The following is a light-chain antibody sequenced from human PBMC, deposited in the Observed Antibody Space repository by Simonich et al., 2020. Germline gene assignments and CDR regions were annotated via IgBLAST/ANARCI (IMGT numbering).Light chain of an antibody. Sequence: DIVMTQSPDSLAVSLGERATINCKSSQSVLYSSNTKNYLAWYQRKPGQPPKLLMYWAATRESGVPDRFSGSGSGTDFTLTISSLQAEDVAVYYCQQYYSTSWTFGQGTKVEIK. V-gene: IGKV4-1*01. CDR3: QQYYSTSWT. J-gene: IGKJ1*01. CDR1: QSVLYSSNTKNY. CDR2: WAA.